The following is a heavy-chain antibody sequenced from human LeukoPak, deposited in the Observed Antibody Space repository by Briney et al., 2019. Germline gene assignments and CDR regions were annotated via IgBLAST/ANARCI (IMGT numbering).Heavy chain of an antibody. CDR3: AKDLSYCSSSSCYPKGGMDV. V-gene: IGHV3-30*18. CDR2: ISYDGSNK. CDR1: GFTFSSYG. D-gene: IGHD2-2*01. J-gene: IGHJ6*02. Sequence: LSGGSLRLSCAASGFTFSSYGMHWVRQAPGKGLEWVAVISYDGSNKYYADSVKGRFTISRDNSKNTLYLQMNSLRAEDTAVYYCAKDLSYCSSSSCYPKGGMDVWGQGTTVTVSS.